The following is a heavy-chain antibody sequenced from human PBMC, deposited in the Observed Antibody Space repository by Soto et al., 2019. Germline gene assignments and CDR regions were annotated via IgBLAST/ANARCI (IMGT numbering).Heavy chain of an antibody. D-gene: IGHD7-27*01. CDR3: ARDRSNWGSSWFDP. V-gene: IGHV6-1*01. Sequence: PSQTLSLTCAGSGVSVSSNSAAWNWIRQSPSRGLEWLGRTYYRSKWYNDYAVSVKSRITINPDTSKNQFSLQLNSVTPEDTAVYYCARDRSNWGSSWFDPWGQGTLVTVSS. CDR1: GVSVSSNSAA. CDR2: TYYRSKWYN. J-gene: IGHJ5*02.